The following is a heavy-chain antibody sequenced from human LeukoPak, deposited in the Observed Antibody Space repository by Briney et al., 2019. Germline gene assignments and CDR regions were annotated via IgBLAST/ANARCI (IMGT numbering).Heavy chain of an antibody. CDR2: ISGSGGST. CDR3: ARDPGYSNSPYYLDC. D-gene: IGHD5-12*01. CDR1: GFTFSSYA. J-gene: IGHJ4*02. V-gene: IGHV3-23*01. Sequence: PGGSLRLSCAASGFTFSSYAMSWVRQAPGKGLEWVSAISGSGGSTYYADSVKGRFTISRDNSKNSLYLQMNSLRAEDTAVFYCARDPGYSNSPYYLDCWGQGTLVTVSS.